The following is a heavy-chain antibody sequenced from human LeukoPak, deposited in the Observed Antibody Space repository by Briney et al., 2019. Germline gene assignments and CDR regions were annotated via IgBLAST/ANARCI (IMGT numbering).Heavy chain of an antibody. D-gene: IGHD2-2*01. Sequence: SVKVSCKASGGTFSSYAISWVRQAPGQGLEWMGGIIPIFGTANYAQKFQGRVTITADESTSTAYMELSSLRSEDTAVYYCASCSSTTTARSYYYYGMDVWGQGTTVTVSS. J-gene: IGHJ6*02. CDR2: IIPIFGTA. CDR1: GGTFSSYA. CDR3: ASCSSTTTARSYYYYGMDV. V-gene: IGHV1-69*13.